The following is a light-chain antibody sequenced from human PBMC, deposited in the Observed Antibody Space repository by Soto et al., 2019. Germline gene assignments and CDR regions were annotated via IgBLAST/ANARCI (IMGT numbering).Light chain of an antibody. CDR2: VSA. CDR1: QSVRTN. J-gene: IGKJ3*01. CDR3: QRYGSSTSVT. Sequence: DIEMTQSPSTLSVSPGDRATLSCRASQSVRTNLAWYQHKPGQAPRLLLLVSAGRATGIPDRFRCSGSGTDLALTISILEPEAFAEYSCQRYGSSTSVTFGPGTKVDIK. V-gene: IGKV3-20*01.